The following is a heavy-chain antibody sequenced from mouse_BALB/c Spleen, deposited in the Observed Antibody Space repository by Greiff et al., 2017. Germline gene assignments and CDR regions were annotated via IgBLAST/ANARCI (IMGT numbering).Heavy chain of an antibody. V-gene: IGHV5-12-1*01. Sequence: EVQGVESGGGLVKPGGSLKLSCAASGFAFSSYDMSWVRQTPEKRLEWVAYISSGGGSTYYPDTVKGRFTISRDNAKNTLYLQMSSLKSEDTAMYYCARRGGYYGPFAYWGQGTLVTVSA. CDR3: ARRGGYYGPFAY. D-gene: IGHD1-2*01. CDR2: ISSGGGST. CDR1: GFAFSSYD. J-gene: IGHJ3*01.